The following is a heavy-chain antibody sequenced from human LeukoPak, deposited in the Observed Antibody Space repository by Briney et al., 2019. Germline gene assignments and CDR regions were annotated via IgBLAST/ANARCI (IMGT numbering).Heavy chain of an antibody. CDR1: GFTFSDYY. V-gene: IGHV3-11*04. D-gene: IGHD3-3*01. CDR2: ISSSGGII. CDR3: ARSLTIFGVVTNYYYYYYMDV. J-gene: IGHJ6*03. Sequence: GGSLSLSCAASGFTFSDYYMSWIRQAPGKGLGWVSYISSSGGIIYYADSVKGRFTISRDNAKNSLYLQMNSLRAEDTAVYYCARSLTIFGVVTNYYYYYYMDVWGKGTTVTVSS.